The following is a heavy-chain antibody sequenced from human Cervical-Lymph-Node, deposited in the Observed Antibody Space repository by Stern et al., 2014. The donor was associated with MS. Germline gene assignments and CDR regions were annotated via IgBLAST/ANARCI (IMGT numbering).Heavy chain of an antibody. CDR3: ARRGHGYMGIDY. Sequence: EVQLVESGAEVKKPGESLRISCEVSGYKFTNNWIGWVRQMPGKGLAWMGIIYPGDSETRYSPSFQGQVTILVDKSNTTAYLQWSSLKASDTALYYCARRGHGYMGIDYWGQGTPVTVSS. J-gene: IGHJ4*02. D-gene: IGHD5-24*01. CDR1: GYKFTNNW. V-gene: IGHV5-51*03. CDR2: IYPGDSET.